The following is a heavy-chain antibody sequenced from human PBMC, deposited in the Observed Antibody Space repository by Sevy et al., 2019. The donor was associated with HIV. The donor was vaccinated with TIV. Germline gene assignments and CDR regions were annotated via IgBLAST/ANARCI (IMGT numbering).Heavy chain of an antibody. CDR3: ARWRGTRGTMMVVVTTGYFVN. D-gene: IGHD3-22*01. J-gene: IGHJ4*02. V-gene: IGHV4-34*01. Sequence: SETLSLTCAVYGGSFSNDDWSWIRQPPGKGLEWIGEINHSGSTNYNPSLRSRVTISIDTSKNQFSWKLTSVTAADTAVYYCARWRGTRGTMMVVVTTGYFVNWGQGALVTVSS. CDR2: INHSGST. CDR1: GGSFSNDD.